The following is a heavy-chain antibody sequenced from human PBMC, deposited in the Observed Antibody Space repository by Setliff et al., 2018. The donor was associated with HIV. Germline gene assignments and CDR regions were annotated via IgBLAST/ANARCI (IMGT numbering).Heavy chain of an antibody. CDR1: GGAFSTYS. CDR2: IIWIIGVT. V-gene: IGHV1-69*10. J-gene: IGHJ4*02. CDR3: VSYYFDSSGYYYGRWDYFDY. Sequence: ASVKVSCKTSGGAFSTYSINWVRQAPGQGPEWMGGIIWIIGVTNYAQKFRGRVTITADESTSTAYMELSSLRSEDTAVYFCVSYYFDSSGYYYGRWDYFDYWGQGTLVTVSS. D-gene: IGHD3-22*01.